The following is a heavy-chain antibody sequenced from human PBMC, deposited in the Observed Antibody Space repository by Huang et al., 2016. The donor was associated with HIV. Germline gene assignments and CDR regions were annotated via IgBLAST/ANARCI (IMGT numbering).Heavy chain of an antibody. CDR1: GGSISTHY. D-gene: IGHD3-3*01. J-gene: IGHJ4*02. CDR3: ARDHHDFWRGYRRMYFFDH. V-gene: IGHV4-59*11. Sequence: QVQLQESGPGLVKPSETLSLTCTVSGGSISTHYWSWIRQPPGKGLEWIGSIDYSGSTNYSPATKSRVTILLDTSKNQFSLRVNSVTAADTAMYYCARDHHDFWRGYRRMYFFDHWGQGTLVTVSS. CDR2: IDYSGST.